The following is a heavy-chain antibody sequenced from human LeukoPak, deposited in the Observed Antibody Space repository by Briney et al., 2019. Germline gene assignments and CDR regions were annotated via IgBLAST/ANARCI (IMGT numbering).Heavy chain of an antibody. D-gene: IGHD1-26*01. J-gene: IGHJ4*02. Sequence: GGSLRLSCAASGFTFSSYAMSLVRQAPGKGLEWVSTIIGSDESTFYTDSVKGRFTISRDNPKNMVYLQMNSLRVEDTAVYYCAKDQSGSRAWGQGTLVTVSS. V-gene: IGHV3-23*01. CDR1: GFTFSSYA. CDR2: IIGSDEST. CDR3: AKDQSGSRA.